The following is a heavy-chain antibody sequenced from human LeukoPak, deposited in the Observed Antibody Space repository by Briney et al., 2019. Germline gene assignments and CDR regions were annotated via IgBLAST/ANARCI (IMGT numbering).Heavy chain of an antibody. D-gene: IGHD6-19*01. CDR3: AKQVMAVAVSASFFDY. CDR1: GFTFSSYA. J-gene: IGHJ4*02. CDR2: ISGSGGST. V-gene: IGHV3-23*01. Sequence: GGSLRLSCAASGFTFSSYAMSWVRQAPGKGLEWVSAISGSGGSTYYADSMKGRFTISRDNSKNTLYLQMNSLRAEDTAVYYCAKQVMAVAVSASFFDYWGQGTLVTVSS.